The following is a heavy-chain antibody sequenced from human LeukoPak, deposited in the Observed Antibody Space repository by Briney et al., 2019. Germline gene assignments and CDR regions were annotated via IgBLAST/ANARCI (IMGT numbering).Heavy chain of an antibody. D-gene: IGHD2-2*01. CDR3: AKGGGSTTWYFDY. V-gene: IGHV3-23*01. CDR2: ISGGSGDTT. Sequence: GGSLRLSCAASGFSFSSYAMSWVRQAPEKGLEWVSGISGGSGDTTQYVDSVKGRFTISRDNSKNTLYLHMNSLRAEDAAVYYCAKGGGSTTWYFDYWGQGTLVTLSS. J-gene: IGHJ4*02. CDR1: GFSFSSYA.